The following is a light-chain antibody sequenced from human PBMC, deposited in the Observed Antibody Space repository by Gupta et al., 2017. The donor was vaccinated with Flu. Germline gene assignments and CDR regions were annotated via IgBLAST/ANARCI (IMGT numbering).Light chain of an antibody. CDR2: GSS. CDR1: QGIKSD. J-gene: IGKJ2*01. Sequence: GDRVTITCRASQGIKSDVNWYQQKPGKAPKRLIYGSSNLQSGVPSRFSGTASGTDSTLTISSLQPEDFAIYYCQQSYSGPYTFGQGTKVDI. CDR3: QQSYSGPYT. V-gene: IGKV1-39*01.